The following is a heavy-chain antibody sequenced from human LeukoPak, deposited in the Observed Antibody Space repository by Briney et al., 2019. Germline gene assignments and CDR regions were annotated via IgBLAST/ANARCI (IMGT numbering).Heavy chain of an antibody. Sequence: GGSLRLSCAASGFTFSSYGMSWVRQAPGKGLEWVSAISGGGGSTYYADSVKGRFTISRDNAKNSLYLQMNSLRAEDTAVYYCSRDPRNLDYWGQGTLVTVSS. V-gene: IGHV3-23*01. J-gene: IGHJ4*02. CDR3: SRDPRNLDY. D-gene: IGHD1-14*01. CDR1: GFTFSSYG. CDR2: ISGGGGST.